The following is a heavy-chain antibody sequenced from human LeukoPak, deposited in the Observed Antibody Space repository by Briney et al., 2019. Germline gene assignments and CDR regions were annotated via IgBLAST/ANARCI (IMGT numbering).Heavy chain of an antibody. CDR2: ISSSSSYI. J-gene: IGHJ6*03. V-gene: IGHV3-21*01. CDR3: ARERGYAKMEYYYYMDV. D-gene: IGHD5-12*01. Sequence: GGTLRLSCAASGFTFSSYGMSWVRQAPGKGLEWVSSISSSSSYIYYADSVKGRFTISRDNAKNSLYLQMNSLRAEDTAVYYCARERGYAKMEYYYYMDVWGKGTTVTISS. CDR1: GFTFSSYG.